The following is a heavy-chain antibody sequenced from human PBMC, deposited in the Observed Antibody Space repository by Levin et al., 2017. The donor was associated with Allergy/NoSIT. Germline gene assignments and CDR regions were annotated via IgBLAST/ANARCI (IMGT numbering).Heavy chain of an antibody. Sequence: GESLKISCAASGFTFSSYGMHWVRQAPGKGLEWVAVIWYDGSNKYYADSVKGRFTISRDNSKNTLYLQMNSLRAEDTAVYYCARDRMYGSGSYSSYWGQGTLVTVSS. CDR3: ARDRMYGSGSYSSY. V-gene: IGHV3-33*01. J-gene: IGHJ4*02. CDR1: GFTFSSYG. D-gene: IGHD3-10*01. CDR2: IWYDGSNK.